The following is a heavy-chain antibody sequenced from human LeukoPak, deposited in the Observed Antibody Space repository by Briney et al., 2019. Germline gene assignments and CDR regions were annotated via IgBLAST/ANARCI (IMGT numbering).Heavy chain of an antibody. CDR3: ARDPHYYYDSSGGLGI. CDR1: GYTFTGYY. D-gene: IGHD3-22*01. J-gene: IGHJ3*02. Sequence: ASVKVSCKASGYTFTGYYMHWVRQAPGQGLEWMGWINPSGGSTSYAQKFQGRVTMTRDTSTSTVYMELSSLRSEDTAVYYCARDPHYYYDSSGGLGIWGQGTMVTVSS. V-gene: IGHV1-46*01. CDR2: INPSGGST.